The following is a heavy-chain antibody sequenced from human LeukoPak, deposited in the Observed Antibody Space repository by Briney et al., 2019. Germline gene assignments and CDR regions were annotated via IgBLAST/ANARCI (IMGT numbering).Heavy chain of an antibody. D-gene: IGHD5-12*01. CDR1: GGSTSSYY. CDR3: ARDLGYSGYQWNENWFDP. CDR2: IYYSGST. J-gene: IGHJ5*02. Sequence: PSETLSLTCTVSGGSTSSYYWSWIRQPPGKGLEWIGYIYYSGSTNYNPSLKSRVTISVDTSKNQFSLKLSSVTAADTAVYYCARDLGYSGYQWNENWFDPWGQGTLVTVSS. V-gene: IGHV4-59*01.